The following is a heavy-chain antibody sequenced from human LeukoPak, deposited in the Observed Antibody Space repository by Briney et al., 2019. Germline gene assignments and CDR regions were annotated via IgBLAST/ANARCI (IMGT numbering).Heavy chain of an antibody. Sequence: PSETLSLTCAVYGGSFSGYYWSWIRQPPGKGLEWIGEINHSGSTNYNPSLKSRVTISVDTSKNQFSLKLSSVTAADTAVYYCARRAPVGATAYYYYYYYMDVWGKGTTVTVSS. CDR2: INHSGST. CDR3: ARRAPVGATAYYYYYYYMDV. V-gene: IGHV4-34*01. D-gene: IGHD1-26*01. CDR1: GGSFSGYY. J-gene: IGHJ6*03.